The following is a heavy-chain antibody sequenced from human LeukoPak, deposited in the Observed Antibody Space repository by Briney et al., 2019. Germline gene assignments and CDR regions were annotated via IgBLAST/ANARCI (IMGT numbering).Heavy chain of an antibody. D-gene: IGHD1-7*01. CDR3: ARDNWNLAFDY. J-gene: IGHJ4*02. Sequence: PGGSLRLSCAASAFTFSGYWMSWVRQAPGKGLERVANVKQDGSEKYYVDSVKGRFTISRDNAKNTLYLQMNSPRAEDTAVYYCARDNWNLAFDYWGQGTLVTVSS. CDR1: AFTFSGYW. CDR2: VKQDGSEK. V-gene: IGHV3-7*01.